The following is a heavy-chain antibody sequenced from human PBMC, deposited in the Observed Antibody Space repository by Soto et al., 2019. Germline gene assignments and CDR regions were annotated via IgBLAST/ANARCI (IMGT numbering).Heavy chain of an antibody. Sequence: GASVKVSCKASGGTFSSYAISWVRQAPGQGLEWMGGIIPIFGTANYAQKFQGRVTITADESTSTAYMELSSLRSEDTAVYYCAREFPRAAPFDYWGQGTLVTGSS. CDR1: GGTFSSYA. D-gene: IGHD2-15*01. J-gene: IGHJ4*02. CDR3: AREFPRAAPFDY. V-gene: IGHV1-69*13. CDR2: IIPIFGTA.